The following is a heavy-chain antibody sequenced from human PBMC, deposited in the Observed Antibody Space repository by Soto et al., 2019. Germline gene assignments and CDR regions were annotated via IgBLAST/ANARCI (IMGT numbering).Heavy chain of an antibody. CDR3: AKDPLPNYDFWSGYPRAGYFDY. CDR2: ISYDGSNK. V-gene: IGHV3-30*18. J-gene: IGHJ4*02. Sequence: WGSLRLSCAASGFTFSSYGMHWVRQAPGKGLEWVAVISYDGSNKYYADSVKGRFTISRDNSKNTLYLQMNSLRAEDTAVYYCAKDPLPNYDFWSGYPRAGYFDYWGQGTLVTVSS. CDR1: GFTFSSYG. D-gene: IGHD3-3*01.